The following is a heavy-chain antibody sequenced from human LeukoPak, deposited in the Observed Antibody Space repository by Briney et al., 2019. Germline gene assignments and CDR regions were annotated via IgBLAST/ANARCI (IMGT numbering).Heavy chain of an antibody. CDR2: IYYSGST. Sequence: QPSGTLSLTCTVSGGSISSYYWSWIRQPPGKGLEWIGYIYYSGSTNYNPSLKSRVTISVDTSKNQFSLKLSSVTAADTAVYYCARGYSSSWLGGNWFDPWGQGTLVTVSS. V-gene: IGHV4-59*01. D-gene: IGHD6-13*01. J-gene: IGHJ5*02. CDR1: GGSISSYY. CDR3: ARGYSSSWLGGNWFDP.